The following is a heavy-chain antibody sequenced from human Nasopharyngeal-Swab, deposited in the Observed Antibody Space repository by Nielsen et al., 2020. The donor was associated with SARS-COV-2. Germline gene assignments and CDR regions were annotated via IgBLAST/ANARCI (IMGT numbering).Heavy chain of an antibody. V-gene: IGHV1-2*06. J-gene: IGHJ4*02. CDR1: GYTFTGYY. CDR3: ARDDGDVPGITGSGPPGGY. CDR2: INPNNGGT. Sequence: ASVKVSCKTSGYTFTGYYIHWVRQAPGQGLEWIGRINPNNGGTNSTQKFQGRVTVTRDTSINTVYMELSSLRSDDTAVYYCARDDGDVPGITGSGPPGGYWGQGTLVTVSS. D-gene: IGHD6-13*01.